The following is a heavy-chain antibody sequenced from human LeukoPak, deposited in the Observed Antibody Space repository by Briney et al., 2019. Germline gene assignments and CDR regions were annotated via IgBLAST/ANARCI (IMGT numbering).Heavy chain of an antibody. D-gene: IGHD2-15*01. CDR3: ARGGLKVPKRYCSGGSCYRNNL. Sequence: GASVKVSCKASGYTFTSYDINWVRQATGQGLEWMGWMNPNSGNTGYAQKFQGRVTMTRNTSISTAYMELSSLRSEDTAVYYCARGGLKVPKRYCSGGSCYRNNLWGQGTLVTVSS. V-gene: IGHV1-8*01. CDR1: GYTFTSYD. J-gene: IGHJ4*02. CDR2: MNPNSGNT.